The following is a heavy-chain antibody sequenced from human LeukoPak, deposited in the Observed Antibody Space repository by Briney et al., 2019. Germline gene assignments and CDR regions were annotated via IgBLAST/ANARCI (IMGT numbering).Heavy chain of an antibody. D-gene: IGHD3-10*01. J-gene: IGHJ6*02. CDR3: ARSVYGSGSYMDV. V-gene: IGHV3-33*03. Sequence: GGSLRLACAASGFIFSSCGMHWVRQAPGKGLEWVSSIRFDGDFKHYGDSVKGRVAISKNNAENKVFLQMNNLRGEDTGVYFCARSVYGSGSYMDVWGQGTTVIVSS. CDR2: IRFDGDFK. CDR1: GFIFSSCG.